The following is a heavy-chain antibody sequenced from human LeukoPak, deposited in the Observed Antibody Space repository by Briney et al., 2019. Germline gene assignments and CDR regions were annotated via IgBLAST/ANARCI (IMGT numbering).Heavy chain of an antibody. CDR1: GYTFTSSG. CDR3: ARDRYSSSRDQYNWFDP. D-gene: IGHD6-6*01. V-gene: IGHV1-18*01. J-gene: IGHJ5*02. CDR2: ISAYNGNT. Sequence: ASVKVSCKASGYTFTSSGISWVRQAPGQRLEWMGWISAYNGNTNYAQKLQSRVTMTTDTSTSTAYMELRSLRSDDTAVYYCARDRYSSSRDQYNWFDPWGQGTLVTVSS.